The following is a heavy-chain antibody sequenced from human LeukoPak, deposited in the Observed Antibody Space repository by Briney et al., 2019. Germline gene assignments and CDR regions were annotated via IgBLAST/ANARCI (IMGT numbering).Heavy chain of an antibody. J-gene: IGHJ4*02. D-gene: IGHD1-26*01. V-gene: IGHV1-2*02. CDR2: INPNNAGT. CDR1: GYTFTGYY. Sequence: ASVKVSCKASGYTFTGYYMHWVRQAPGQGLEWMGWINPNNAGTNYAQKFQGRVTMTRDTSTSTAYMELSRLTSDDTAVYYCARRVVPTASLVYWGQGTLVTASS. CDR3: ARRVVPTASLVY.